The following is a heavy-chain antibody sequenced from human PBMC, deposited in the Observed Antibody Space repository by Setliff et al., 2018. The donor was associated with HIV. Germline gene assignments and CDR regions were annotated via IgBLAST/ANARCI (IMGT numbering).Heavy chain of an antibody. Sequence: SETLSLTCTVSGGSISSHYWNWIRQPPGKGLEWIGSIYFSGSTNYNPSLKSRVHISVETSKNQFSLKLSSVTAADTAVYYCARAYSSSWSYFDYWGQGTLVTVSS. V-gene: IGHV4-59*11. CDR2: IYFSGST. J-gene: IGHJ4*02. CDR3: ARAYSSSWSYFDY. CDR1: GGSISSHY. D-gene: IGHD6-13*01.